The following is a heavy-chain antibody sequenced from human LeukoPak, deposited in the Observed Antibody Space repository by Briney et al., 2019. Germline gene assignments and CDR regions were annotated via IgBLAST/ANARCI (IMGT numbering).Heavy chain of an antibody. J-gene: IGHJ3*02. CDR1: GFTVSSNY. CDR2: IYSGGST. V-gene: IGHV3-53*04. D-gene: IGHD2-21*02. Sequence: GGSLRLSCAASGFTVSSNYMSWVRQAPGKGLEWVSVIYSGGSTYYADSVKGRFTISRHNSKNTLYLQMNSMRAEDTAVYYCAGSDDAYCGGDCSHAFDIWGQGTMVTVSS. CDR3: AGSDDAYCGGDCSHAFDI.